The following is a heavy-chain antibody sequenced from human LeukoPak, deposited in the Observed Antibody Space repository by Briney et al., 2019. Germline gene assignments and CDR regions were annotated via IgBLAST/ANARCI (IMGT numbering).Heavy chain of an antibody. V-gene: IGHV1-69*13. Sequence: SVTVSCKASGGTFSSYAISWVRQAPGQGLEWMGGIIPIFGTANYAQKFQGRVTITADESTSTAYMELSSLRSEDTAVYYCALWDIVVVPAAIGRYWGQGTLVTVSS. D-gene: IGHD2-2*02. CDR2: IIPIFGTA. CDR1: GGTFSSYA. J-gene: IGHJ4*02. CDR3: ALWDIVVVPAAIGRY.